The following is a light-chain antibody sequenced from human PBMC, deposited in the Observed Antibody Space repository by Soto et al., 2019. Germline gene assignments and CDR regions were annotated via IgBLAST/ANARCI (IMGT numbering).Light chain of an antibody. CDR3: SSYTSSTTVV. J-gene: IGLJ2*01. V-gene: IGLV2-14*01. CDR2: DVS. Sequence: QSVLTQPASVSGSPGQSITISCTGTSSDVGGYNYVSWYQQHPGKAPRLMIYDVSNRPSGVSNRFSGSKSGTTASLTISGLQAEDEAVYFCSSYTSSTTVVFGGGTKLTVL. CDR1: SSDVGGYNY.